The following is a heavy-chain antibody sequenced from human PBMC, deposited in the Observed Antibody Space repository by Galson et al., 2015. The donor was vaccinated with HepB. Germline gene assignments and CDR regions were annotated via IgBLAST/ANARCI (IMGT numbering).Heavy chain of an antibody. J-gene: IGHJ3*02. CDR2: ISGSGGST. D-gene: IGHD6-19*01. CDR3: ARGTVAGPGPHDGFDI. CDR1: GFTFSSYA. Sequence: SLRLSCAASGFTFSSYAMSWVRQAPGKGLEWVSAISGSGGSTYYADSVKGRFTISRDNSKNTLYVQMNSLRAEDTAVYYCARGTVAGPGPHDGFDIWAKGQWSPSLQ. V-gene: IGHV3-23*01.